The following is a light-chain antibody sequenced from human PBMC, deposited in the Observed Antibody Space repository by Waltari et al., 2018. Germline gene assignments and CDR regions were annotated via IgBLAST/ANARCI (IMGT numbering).Light chain of an antibody. CDR2: DVT. CDR3: SSFTTSRTVV. V-gene: IGLV2-14*01. Sequence: QSALTQPASVSGSPGQSTTIPRTGTSSAVGSYNYVSWLQQHPGTAPKLMIYDVTKRPSGVSSRFSASKSGNTASLTISGLQAEDEADYYCSSFTTSRTVVFGGGTKLTVL. J-gene: IGLJ2*01. CDR1: SSAVGSYNY.